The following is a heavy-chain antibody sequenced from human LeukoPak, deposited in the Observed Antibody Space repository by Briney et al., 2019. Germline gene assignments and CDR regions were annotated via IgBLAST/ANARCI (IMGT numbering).Heavy chain of an antibody. CDR1: GLTFSNAW. J-gene: IGHJ4*02. Sequence: GGSLRLSCAASGLTFSNAWTSWVRQAPGKGLEWVGRIIHKTDGGTTDYAAPVKGRFTISRDDSKNTLYLQMNSLKTEDTAVYYCTTEPTYWGQGTLVTVSS. V-gene: IGHV3-15*01. CDR2: IIHKTDGGTT. CDR3: TTEPTY.